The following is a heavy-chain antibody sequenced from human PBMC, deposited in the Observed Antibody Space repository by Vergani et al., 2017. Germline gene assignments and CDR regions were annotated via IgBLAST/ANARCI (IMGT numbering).Heavy chain of an antibody. D-gene: IGHD2-8*02. CDR1: GFTFSSYS. CDR3: AKRGVLQQSGPPYYFDY. CDR2: ISSSSSTI. J-gene: IGHJ4*02. Sequence: EVQLVESGGGLVQPGGSLRLSCAASGFTFSSYSMNWVRQAPGKGLEWVSYISSSSSTIYYADSVKGRFTISRDNSKNTLYLQMNSLRAEDTAVYYCAKRGVLQQSGPPYYFDYWGQGTLVTVSS. V-gene: IGHV3-48*01.